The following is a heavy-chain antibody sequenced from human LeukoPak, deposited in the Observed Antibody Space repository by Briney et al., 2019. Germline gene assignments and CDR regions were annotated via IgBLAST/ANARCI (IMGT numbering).Heavy chain of an antibody. D-gene: IGHD3-16*01. J-gene: IGHJ4*02. CDR3: ARDSISDYLLQFDY. CDR2: IWFDGSNK. CDR1: GFTFNSYA. Sequence: GGSLRLSCAASGFTFNSYAMHWVRQAPGKGLEWAAVIWFDGSNKYYADSVKGRFTISRDNSKNTLYLQMNSLRAEDTAVYYCARDSISDYLLQFDYWGQGTLVTVSS. V-gene: IGHV3-33*01.